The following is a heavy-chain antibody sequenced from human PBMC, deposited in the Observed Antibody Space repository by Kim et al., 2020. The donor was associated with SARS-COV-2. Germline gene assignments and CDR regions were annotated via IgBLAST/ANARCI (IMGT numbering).Heavy chain of an antibody. D-gene: IGHD4-17*01. CDR1: GFTFSSYA. V-gene: IGHV3-30*04. J-gene: IGHJ4*02. CDR3: ARTGGYGDYETYYFDY. CDR2: ISYDGSNK. Sequence: GGSLRLSCAASGFTFSSYAMHWVRQAPGKGLEWVAVISYDGSNKYYADSVKGRVTISRDNSKNTLYLQMNSLRAEDTAVYYCARTGGYGDYETYYFDYWGQGTLVTGSS.